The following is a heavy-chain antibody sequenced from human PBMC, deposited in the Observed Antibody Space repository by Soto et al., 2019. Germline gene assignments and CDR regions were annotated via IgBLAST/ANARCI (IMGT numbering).Heavy chain of an antibody. D-gene: IGHD2-15*01. J-gene: IGHJ4*02. CDR1: GYPFSAFD. V-gene: IGHV1-8*01. CDR3: VRQPGGVATPGADY. CDR2: MNPDSGDT. Sequence: QVQLVQSGAEVKKPGASVKVSCEASGYPFSAFDINWVRQAGGQGLEWMGWMNPDSGDTAFAQRFQDRITMTRSTSMSTADMELSRLTSDDTAVYFCVRQPGGVATPGADYWGQGTLVTVSS.